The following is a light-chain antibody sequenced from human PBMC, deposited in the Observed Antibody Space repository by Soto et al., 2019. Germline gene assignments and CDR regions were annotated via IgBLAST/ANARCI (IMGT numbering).Light chain of an antibody. CDR3: TSFTLNSLYV. J-gene: IGLJ1*01. CDR2: EVR. Sequence: QSVLTQPASLSGSPGQSITISCTGTSSDIGGYHFVSWYQQHPGKAPKLIISEVRNRPSGVSDRFSGSRSGNTASLTISGLQPEDEADYYCTSFTLNSLYVFGTGTKVTVL. V-gene: IGLV2-14*01. CDR1: SSDIGGYHF.